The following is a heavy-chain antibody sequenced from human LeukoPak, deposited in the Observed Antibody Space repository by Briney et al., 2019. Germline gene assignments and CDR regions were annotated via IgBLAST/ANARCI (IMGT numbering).Heavy chain of an antibody. J-gene: IGHJ4*02. D-gene: IGHD3-10*01. CDR1: GFTFSSYS. V-gene: IGHV3-21*04. CDR2: ISSSSSYI. Sequence: GGSLRLSCAASGFTFSSYSMTWVRQAPGKGLEWVSSISSSSSYIYYADSVKGRFTISRDNAKNSLYLQMNSLRAEDTALYYCAKDSDYGSGSYFDYWGQGTLVTVSS. CDR3: AKDSDYGSGSYFDY.